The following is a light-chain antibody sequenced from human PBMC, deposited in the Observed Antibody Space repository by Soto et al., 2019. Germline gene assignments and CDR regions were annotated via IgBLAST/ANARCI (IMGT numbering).Light chain of an antibody. CDR3: AAWDDSLNAVL. J-gene: IGLJ2*01. CDR2: KND. CDR1: ISNIGSNA. Sequence: QSVLTQPPSASGTPGQKVTISCSGTISNIGSNAVNWYQQVPGTAPKLLMYKNDQRPSGVPDRFSGSKSGTSASLAVSGLQSEDEADYYCAAWDDSLNAVLFGGGTKLTVL. V-gene: IGLV1-44*01.